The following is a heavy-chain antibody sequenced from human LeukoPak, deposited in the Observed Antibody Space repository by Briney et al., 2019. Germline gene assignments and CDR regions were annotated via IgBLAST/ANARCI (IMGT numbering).Heavy chain of an antibody. CDR3: AADRGSTSITLGDY. CDR1: GYTFTSYG. Sequence: ASVKVSCKASGYTFTSYGISWVRQAPGQGLEWMGWISAYNGNTNYAQKLQGRVTMTTDTSTSTAYMELRSLRSDDTAVYYCAADRGSTSITLGDYWGQGTLVTVSS. V-gene: IGHV1-18*01. J-gene: IGHJ4*02. D-gene: IGHD2-2*01. CDR2: ISAYNGNT.